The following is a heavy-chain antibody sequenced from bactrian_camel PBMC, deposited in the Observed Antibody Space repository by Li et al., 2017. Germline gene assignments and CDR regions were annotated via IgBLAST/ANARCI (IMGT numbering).Heavy chain of an antibody. CDR1: GYTFADSTSC. CDR2: FSDYGAT. CDR3: AAEPVACPPREWRGYTY. V-gene: IGHV3S53*01. D-gene: IGHD3*01. J-gene: IGHJ4*01. Sequence: HVQLVESGGGSVQAGESLRLSCSASGYTFADSTSCLGWFRQAPGKQPEGVAEFSDYGATTYADSVKGRFSVSKDKEKRLLYLHMSSLKPEDTAVYYCAAEPVACPPREWRGYTYWGQGT.